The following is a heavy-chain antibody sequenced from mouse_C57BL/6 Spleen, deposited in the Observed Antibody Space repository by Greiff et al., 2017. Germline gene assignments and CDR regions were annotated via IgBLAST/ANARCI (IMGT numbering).Heavy chain of an antibody. CDR2: IYPGSGNT. Sequence: QVQLQQSGAELVRPGASVKLSCKASGYTFTDYYINWVKQRPGQGLEWIARIYPGSGNTYYNEKFKGKATLTAEKSSSTAYMQLSSLTSEDSAVYFCARAGSSSFVDYWGQGTTLTVSS. CDR3: ARAGSSSFVDY. D-gene: IGHD1-1*01. CDR1: GYTFTDYY. V-gene: IGHV1-76*01. J-gene: IGHJ2*01.